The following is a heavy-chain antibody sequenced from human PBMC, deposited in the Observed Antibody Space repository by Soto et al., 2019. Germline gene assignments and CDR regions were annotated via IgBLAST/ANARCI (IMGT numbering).Heavy chain of an antibody. CDR2: ISNSGST. CDR1: GGSISNYY. J-gene: IGHJ4*02. Sequence: PSETLSLTCTVSGGSISNYYWSWIRQPPGKGLEWIGYISNSGSTHYIPSLESRVTISVDSSKNLFSLRLSSVTAADTAVYYCARHIPRAGTVFDYWGQGNLVTVSS. CDR3: ARHIPRAGTVFDY. D-gene: IGHD6-19*01. V-gene: IGHV4-59*08.